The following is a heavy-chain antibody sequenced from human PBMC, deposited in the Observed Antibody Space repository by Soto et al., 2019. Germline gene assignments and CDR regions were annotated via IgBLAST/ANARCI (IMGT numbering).Heavy chain of an antibody. Sequence: SETLSLTCTVSGGSISSSSYYWGWIRQPPGKGLEWIGSIYYSGSTYYNPSLKSRVTISVDTSKNQFSLKLSAVTAADTAVYFCARRGLTFAGGAPTNWFDPWGPGTLVTVSS. V-gene: IGHV4-39*01. CDR1: GGSISSSSYY. CDR2: IYYSGST. J-gene: IGHJ5*02. CDR3: ARRGLTFAGGAPTNWFDP. D-gene: IGHD3-16*01.